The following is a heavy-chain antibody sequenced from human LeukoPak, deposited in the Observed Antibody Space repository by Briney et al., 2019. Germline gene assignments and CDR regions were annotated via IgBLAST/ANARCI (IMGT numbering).Heavy chain of an antibody. J-gene: IGHJ3*02. V-gene: IGHV4-59*01. D-gene: IGHD2-8*02. CDR2: IYYSGST. CDR1: GGSISSYY. CDR3: ARVWSSGLDAFDI. Sequence: PSETLSLTCTVSGGSISSYYWSWIRQPPGKGLEWIGYIYYSGSTNYNPSLKSRVTISVDTSKNQFSLKLSSVTAADTAEYYCARVWSSGLDAFDIWGQGTMVTVSS.